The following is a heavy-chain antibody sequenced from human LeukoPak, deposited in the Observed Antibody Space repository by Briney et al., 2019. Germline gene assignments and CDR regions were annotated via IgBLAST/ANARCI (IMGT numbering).Heavy chain of an antibody. D-gene: IGHD1-26*01. CDR3: ARVRGWELSVWYFDL. V-gene: IGHV4-39*07. J-gene: IGHJ2*01. Sequence: PSETLSLTCTVSGGSISSSSYYWGWIRQPPGKGLEWIGSIYYSGSTYYNPSLKSRVTISVDTSKNQFSLKLSSVTAADTAVYYCARVRGWELSVWYFDLWGRGTLVTVSS. CDR2: IYYSGST. CDR1: GGSISSSSYY.